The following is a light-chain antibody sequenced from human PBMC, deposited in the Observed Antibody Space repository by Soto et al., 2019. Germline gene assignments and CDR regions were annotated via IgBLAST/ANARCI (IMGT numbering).Light chain of an antibody. J-gene: IGLJ2*01. CDR2: EVS. V-gene: IGLV2-14*01. CDR1: SSDVGGYNY. Sequence: QSALTQPASVSGSPGQSITISCTGTSSDVGGYNYVSWYQQHPGKAPKLMIYEVSNRPSGVSNRFSGSKSGNTASLTISGLQAEDEADYYCSSYTSSSVVFGGGTQLNVL. CDR3: SSYTSSSVV.